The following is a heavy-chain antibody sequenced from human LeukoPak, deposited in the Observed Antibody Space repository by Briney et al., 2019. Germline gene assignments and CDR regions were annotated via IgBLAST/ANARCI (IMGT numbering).Heavy chain of an antibody. CDR2: ISSSSSYI. D-gene: IGHD2-2*01. CDR3: AREGYCSSTSCPLDY. J-gene: IGHJ4*02. Sequence: GGSLRLSCAASGFTFSSYSVNWVRQAPGKGLEWVSSISSSSSYIYYADSVKGRFTISRDNAKNSLYLQMNSLRAEDTAVYYCAREGYCSSTSCPLDYWGQGTLVTVSS. CDR1: GFTFSSYS. V-gene: IGHV3-21*01.